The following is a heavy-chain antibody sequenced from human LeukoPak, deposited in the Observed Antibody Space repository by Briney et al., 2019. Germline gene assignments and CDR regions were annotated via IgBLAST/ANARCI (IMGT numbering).Heavy chain of an antibody. V-gene: IGHV1-18*01. CDR3: ASGSYRPARYYYMDV. CDR1: GYTFTSYG. Sequence: ASVKVSCKASGYTFTSYGISWVRQAPGQGLEWMGWISAYNGNTNYAQKFQGRVTMTRDTSISTAYMELSRLRSDDTAVYYCASGSYRPARYYYMDVWGKGTTVTVSS. CDR2: ISAYNGNT. D-gene: IGHD1-26*01. J-gene: IGHJ6*03.